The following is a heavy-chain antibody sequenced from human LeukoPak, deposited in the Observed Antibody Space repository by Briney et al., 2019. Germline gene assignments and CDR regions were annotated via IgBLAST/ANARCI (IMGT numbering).Heavy chain of an antibody. J-gene: IGHJ4*02. CDR3: ARDKSYNYYFDY. D-gene: IGHD1-1*01. CDR1: GFTFGSYA. Sequence: GGSLRLSCAASGFTFGSYAMNWVRQAPEKGLEWVSGISGSGGSTFYADSVKGRFTISRDNSKNTLYLQMNSLRAEDTAVYYCARDKSYNYYFDYWGQGTLVTVSS. V-gene: IGHV3-23*01. CDR2: ISGSGGST.